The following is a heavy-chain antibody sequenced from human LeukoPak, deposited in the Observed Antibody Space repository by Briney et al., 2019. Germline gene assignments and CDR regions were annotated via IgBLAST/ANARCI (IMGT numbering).Heavy chain of an antibody. V-gene: IGHV3-11*06. CDR2: ISSSSSYT. CDR1: GFTFSDYY. CDR3: ARRSSGSYYRYFDY. J-gene: IGHJ4*02. D-gene: IGHD3-10*01. Sequence: GGSLRLSCAASGFTFSDYYMSWIRQAPGKGLEWVSYISSSSSYTNYADSVKGRFTISRDNAKNSLYLQMNSLRAEDTAVYYCARRSSGSYYRYFDYWGQGTLVTVSS.